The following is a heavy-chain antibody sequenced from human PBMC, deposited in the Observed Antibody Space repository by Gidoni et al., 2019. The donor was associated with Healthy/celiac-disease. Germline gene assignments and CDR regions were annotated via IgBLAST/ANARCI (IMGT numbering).Heavy chain of an antibody. D-gene: IGHD3-22*01. Sequence: TNYSPSFQGHVTISADKSISTAYLQWSSLKASDTAMYYCARRDYYDSSGYYWAFDIWGQGTMVTVSS. CDR2: T. V-gene: IGHV5-10-1*01. CDR3: ARRDYYDSSGYYWAFDI. J-gene: IGHJ3*02.